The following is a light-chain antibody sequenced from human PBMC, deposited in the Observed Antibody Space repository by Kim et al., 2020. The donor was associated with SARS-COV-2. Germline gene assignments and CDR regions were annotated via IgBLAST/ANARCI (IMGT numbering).Light chain of an antibody. CDR3: HQYNNWPLT. V-gene: IGKV3-15*01. CDR1: QSVSSN. CDR2: DTS. Sequence: MSPGERATLSCRASQSVSSNLAWYQQKPGQAPRLLIYDTSTRATGIPARFSGSGSGTQFTLTISSLQSEDFAVYYCHQYNNWPLTFGGGTKVDIK. J-gene: IGKJ4*01.